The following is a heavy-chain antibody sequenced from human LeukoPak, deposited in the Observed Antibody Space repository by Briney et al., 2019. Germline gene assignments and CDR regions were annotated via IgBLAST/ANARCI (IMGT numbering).Heavy chain of an antibody. CDR3: ARLEGIRYFDWLLPPHLDY. J-gene: IGHJ4*02. V-gene: IGHV4-39*01. Sequence: PSETLSLTCTVSGGSISSSSYYWGWIRQPPGEGLEWIGSIYYSGSTYYNPSLKSRVTISVDTSKNQFSLKLSSVTAADTAVYYRARLEGIRYFDWLLPPHLDYWGQGTLVTVSS. D-gene: IGHD3-9*01. CDR2: IYYSGST. CDR1: GGSISSSSYY.